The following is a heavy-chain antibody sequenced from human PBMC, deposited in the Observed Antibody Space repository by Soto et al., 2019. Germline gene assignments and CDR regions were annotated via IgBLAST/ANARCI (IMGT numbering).Heavy chain of an antibody. CDR3: ARDFFYGSGSWYYYGMDV. V-gene: IGHV1-3*01. J-gene: IGHJ6*02. Sequence: GASVKVSCKDSGYSLTSYAMHWVRQAPGQRLEWMGWINAGNGNTKYSQKFQGRVTITRDTSASTAYMELSSLRSEDTAVYYCARDFFYGSGSWYYYGMDVWGQGTTVTVSS. D-gene: IGHD3-10*01. CDR1: GYSLTSYA. CDR2: INAGNGNT.